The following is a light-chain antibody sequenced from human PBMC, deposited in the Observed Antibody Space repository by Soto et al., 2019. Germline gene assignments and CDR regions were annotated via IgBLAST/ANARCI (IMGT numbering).Light chain of an antibody. CDR1: QSIDYF. CDR2: GAS. V-gene: IGKV1-39*01. CDR3: QQSYSTPRT. J-gene: IGKJ1*01. Sequence: DIPMTQSPASLSASVGDRVTITCRASQSIDYFLSWYQQKRGQAPKLLIYGASTLVSGVPSKFRGSGSGTDFTLTIDNLEPDDFATYYCQQSYSTPRTFGQGTKVEI.